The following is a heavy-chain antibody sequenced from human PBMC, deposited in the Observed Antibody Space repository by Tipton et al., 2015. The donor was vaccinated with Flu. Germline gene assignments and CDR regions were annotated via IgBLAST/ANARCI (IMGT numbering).Heavy chain of an antibody. CDR1: GFTVSSNY. V-gene: IGHV3-53*01. J-gene: IGHJ1*01. CDR3: ARDQGGRGYFQH. Sequence: LSLTCAASGFTVSSNYMSWVRQAPGKGLEWVSVIYSGGSTYYADSVKGRFTISRDNSKDTLYLQMNSLRAEDTAVYYCARDQGGRGYFQHWGQGTLVTVSS. CDR2: IYSGGST.